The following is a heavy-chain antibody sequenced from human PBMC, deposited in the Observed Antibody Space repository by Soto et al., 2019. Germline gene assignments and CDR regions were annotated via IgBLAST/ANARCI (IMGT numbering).Heavy chain of an antibody. CDR2: ITHDGSVT. CDR3: GCFFEH. V-gene: IGHV3-74*01. Sequence: EVEVVESGGGLVQPGGSLRLSCAASGFTFTNYWMHWVRQVPGRGLVWVSGITHDGSVTKYADSVKGRFTISRDNAKNQVDRLRVSLRAVDTAVYDSGCFFEHWGHGTLVTVSS. CDR1: GFTFTNYW. J-gene: IGHJ4*01.